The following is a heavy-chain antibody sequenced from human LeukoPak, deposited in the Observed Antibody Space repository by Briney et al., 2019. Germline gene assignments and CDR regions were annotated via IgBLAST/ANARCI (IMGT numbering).Heavy chain of an antibody. CDR1: GYTFTSYD. CDR2: MNPNSGNT. J-gene: IGHJ4*02. CDR3: AREHGSGSYYSFDY. Sequence: GASVKVSCKASGYTFTSYDINWVRQATGQGLEWMGWMNPNSGNTGYAQKFQGRVTMTRDTSISTAYMELSRLRSDDTAVYYCAREHGSGSYYSFDYWGQGTLVTVSS. D-gene: IGHD3-10*01. V-gene: IGHV1-8*01.